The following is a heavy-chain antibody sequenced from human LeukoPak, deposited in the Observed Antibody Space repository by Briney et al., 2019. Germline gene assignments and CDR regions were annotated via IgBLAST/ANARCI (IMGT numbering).Heavy chain of an antibody. J-gene: IGHJ5*02. V-gene: IGHV7-4-1*02. D-gene: IGHD4-17*01. CDR3: ARGSKSVTDYGDYVFYA. CDR2: INTNTGNP. CDR1: GYTFTSYA. Sequence: GASVKVSCKASGYTFTSYAMNWVRQAPGQGLEWMEWINTNTGNPTYAQGFTGRFVFSLDTSVSTAYLQISSLKAEDTAVYYCARGSKSVTDYGDYVFYAWGQGTLVTVSS.